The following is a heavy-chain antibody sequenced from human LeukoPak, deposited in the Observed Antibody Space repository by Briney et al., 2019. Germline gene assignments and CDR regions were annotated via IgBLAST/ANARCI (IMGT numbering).Heavy chain of an antibody. J-gene: IGHJ4*02. CDR3: ARDVVLDY. Sequence: GGSLRLSCAVSGFIFDDYAMHWVRQAPGKGLEWVSGITWGRDNLAYAASVKGRFTISRDNAKNSLYLQMNSLRAEDTAVYYCARDVVLDYWGQGTLVTVSS. D-gene: IGHD2-15*01. CDR2: ITWGRDNL. CDR1: GFIFDDYA. V-gene: IGHV3-9*01.